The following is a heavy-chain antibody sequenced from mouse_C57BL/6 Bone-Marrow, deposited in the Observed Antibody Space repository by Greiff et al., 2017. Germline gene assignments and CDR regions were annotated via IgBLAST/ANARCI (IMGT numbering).Heavy chain of an antibody. CDR3: ARRATVVPLAY. D-gene: IGHD1-1*01. J-gene: IGHJ2*01. Sequence: QVQLQQPGAELARPGASVKLSCKASGYTFTSYGMSWVKQRTGQGLEWIGEIHPRSGNTYYNEKFKGKATLTADKSSSTAYMELRSLTSGDSAVXFCARRATVVPLAYWGQGTTLTVSA. CDR1: GYTFTSYG. V-gene: IGHV1-81*01. CDR2: IHPRSGNT.